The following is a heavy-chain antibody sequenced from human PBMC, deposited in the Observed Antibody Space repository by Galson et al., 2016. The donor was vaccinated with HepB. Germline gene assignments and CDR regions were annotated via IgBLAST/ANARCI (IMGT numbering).Heavy chain of an antibody. D-gene: IGHD2-15*01. V-gene: IGHV1-2*02. CDR3: AREGDIVVPVSADDAFDL. CDR1: GYSLSDYN. CDR2: INPDTGAS. J-gene: IGHJ3*01. Sequence: SVKVSCKASGYSLSDYNLHWVRQAPGQGLKWMGWINPDTGASNCTQRFQGRVFMASDTSISTAYLELRSLRSGDTATYYCAREGDIVVPVSADDAFDLWGQGTMVTVSS.